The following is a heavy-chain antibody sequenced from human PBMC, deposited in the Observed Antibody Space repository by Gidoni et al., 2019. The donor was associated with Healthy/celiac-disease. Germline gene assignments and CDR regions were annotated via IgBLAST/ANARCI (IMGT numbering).Heavy chain of an antibody. CDR2: IIPILGRA. Sequence: QVQLVPPGAEVKKPGSSVKVSCNASGGTFSTYSISWVQQAPGQGLDRMGRIIPILGRANYAKKFQGKITMTADKSTSTAYMELSSLRSEKRAVYYCARRGVRGAPSGQSDYMDVWGKGTTVTVSS. J-gene: IGHJ6*03. CDR3: ARRGVRGAPSGQSDYMDV. D-gene: IGHD3-10*01. V-gene: IGHV1-69*02. CDR1: GGTFSTYS.